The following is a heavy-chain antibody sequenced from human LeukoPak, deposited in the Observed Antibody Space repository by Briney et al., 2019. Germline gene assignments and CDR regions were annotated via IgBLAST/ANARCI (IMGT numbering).Heavy chain of an antibody. J-gene: IGHJ4*02. D-gene: IGHD6-6*01. Sequence: SETLSLTCTVSGGSFSSYYWSWIRQPTGKGLEWIGRIYTSGSTNYNPSLKSRVTMSVDTSKNQFSLKLSSVTAADTAVYYCAGVSSSRIDYWGQGTLVTVSS. CDR1: GGSFSSYY. V-gene: IGHV4-4*07. CDR2: IYTSGST. CDR3: AGVSSSRIDY.